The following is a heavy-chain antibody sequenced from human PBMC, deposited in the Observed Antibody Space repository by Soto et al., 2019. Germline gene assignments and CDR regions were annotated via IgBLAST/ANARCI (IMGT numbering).Heavy chain of an antibody. CDR3: ARDPYRRGWVAY. D-gene: IGHD6-19*01. CDR2: IWYDGSNK. Sequence: QVQLVESGGGVVQPGRSLRLSCAASGFTFSSYGMHWVRQAPGKGLEWVAVIWYDGSNKYYADSVKGRFTISRDNSKNTLYLQMTSLRAEDTAVYYCARDPYRRGWVAYWGQGTLVTVSS. J-gene: IGHJ4*02. V-gene: IGHV3-33*01. CDR1: GFTFSSYG.